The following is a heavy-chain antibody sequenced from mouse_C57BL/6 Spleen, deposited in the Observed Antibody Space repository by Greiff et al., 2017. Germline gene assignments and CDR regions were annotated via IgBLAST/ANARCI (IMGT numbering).Heavy chain of an antibody. Sequence: QVQLQQSGPELVKPGASVKISCKASGYAFSSSWMNWVKQRPGKGLEWIGRIYPGDGDTNYNRKFKGKATLTADKSSSTAYMQLISLTSEDSAVYFCARSTLRHYFDYWGQGTTLTVSS. CDR2: IYPGDGDT. V-gene: IGHV1-82*01. CDR1: GYAFSSSW. CDR3: ARSTLRHYFDY. J-gene: IGHJ2*01.